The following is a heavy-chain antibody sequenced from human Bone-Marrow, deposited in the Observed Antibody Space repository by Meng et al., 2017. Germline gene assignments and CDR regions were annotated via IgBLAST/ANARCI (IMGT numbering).Heavy chain of an antibody. V-gene: IGHV3-11*01. J-gene: IGHJ6*02. CDR2: ISSSGSTI. CDR1: GFTFSDYY. CDR3: VRGGTMSSGYFYGMDV. D-gene: IGHD2-2*01. Sequence: GGSLRLSCAASGFTFSDYYMSWIRQAPGKGLEWVSYISSSGSTIYYADSVKGRFTISRDNAKNSLYLQMNSLRAEDTAVYYCVRGGTMSSGYFYGMDVWGQGTTVTVSS.